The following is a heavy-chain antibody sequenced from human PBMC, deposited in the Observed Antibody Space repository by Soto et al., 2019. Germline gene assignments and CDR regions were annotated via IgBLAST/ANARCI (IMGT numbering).Heavy chain of an antibody. V-gene: IGHV3-74*01. Sequence: PGGSLRLSCAASGVTFNSHWMHWVRQVPGNGPVWVARVNNDGSGTIYADSVKGRFTISRDNAKNTVYLEMNSLRVEDTAVYYCVRDRPHNWFDPWGQGTLVTVSS. CDR1: GVTFNSHW. CDR2: VNNDGSGT. CDR3: VRDRPHNWFDP. J-gene: IGHJ5*02.